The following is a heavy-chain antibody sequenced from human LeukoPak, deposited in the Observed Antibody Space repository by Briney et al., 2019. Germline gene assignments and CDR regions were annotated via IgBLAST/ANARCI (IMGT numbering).Heavy chain of an antibody. V-gene: IGHV3-73*01. Sequence: GGSLRLSCAASGFTFGGSAMHWVRQASGKGLEWVGRIRSKANSYATAYAASVKGRFTISRDDSKNTAYLQMNSLKTEDTAVYYCTVLDDPIAVAGNGDYWGQGTLVTVSS. J-gene: IGHJ4*02. CDR1: GFTFGGSA. CDR3: TVLDDPIAVAGNGDY. D-gene: IGHD6-19*01. CDR2: IRSKANSYAT.